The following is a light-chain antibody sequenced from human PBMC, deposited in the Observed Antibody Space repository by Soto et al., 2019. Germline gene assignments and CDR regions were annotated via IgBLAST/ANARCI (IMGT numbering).Light chain of an antibody. Sequence: QSALTQPPSVSLSPGQSITISCTGSSSDIGAYNYVSWFQQYPGKAPKLIISEVSNRPSGVSNRFSGSKSGTAASLTISGLQTEDEADYFCFSFTTDWTHVFGTGTKVTVL. J-gene: IGLJ1*01. CDR1: SSDIGAYNY. CDR3: FSFTTDWTHV. V-gene: IGLV2-14*01. CDR2: EVS.